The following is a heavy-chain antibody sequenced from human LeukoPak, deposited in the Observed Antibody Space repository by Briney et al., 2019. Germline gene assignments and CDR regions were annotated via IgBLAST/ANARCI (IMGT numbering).Heavy chain of an antibody. CDR2: ISSSSSYI. D-gene: IGHD3-3*01. CDR3: AREMGGVVRYYFDY. Sequence: PGGSLRLSCAASGFTFSSYSMNWVRQAPGKGLEWVSSISSSSSYIYYADSVKGRFTISRDNAKNSLYLQMNSLRAEDTAVYYCAREMGGVVRYYFDYWGQGTLVTVSS. CDR1: GFTFSSYS. J-gene: IGHJ4*02. V-gene: IGHV3-21*01.